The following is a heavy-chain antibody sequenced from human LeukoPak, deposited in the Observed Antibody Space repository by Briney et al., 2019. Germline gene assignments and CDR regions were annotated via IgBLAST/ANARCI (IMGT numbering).Heavy chain of an antibody. CDR2: IYYSGST. CDR1: GGSISSYY. Sequence: PSETLSLTCTVSGGSISSYYWSWIRQPPGKGLEWLGYIYYSGSTNYNPSLKSRVTISVDTSKNQFSLKLSSVTAADTAVYYCASYEPYRLVAFDIWGQGTMVTVSS. J-gene: IGHJ3*02. CDR3: ASYEPYRLVAFDI. V-gene: IGHV4-59*01. D-gene: IGHD1-14*01.